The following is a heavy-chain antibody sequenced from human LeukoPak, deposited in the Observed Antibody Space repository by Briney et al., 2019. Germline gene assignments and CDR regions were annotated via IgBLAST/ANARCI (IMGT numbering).Heavy chain of an antibody. CDR3: AREFLGAGTWDAFDI. V-gene: IGHV1-2*02. CDR1: GYTFTGYY. D-gene: IGHD3-10*01. CDR2: INPNNGGT. Sequence: GASVKVSCKASGYTFTGYYMHWVRQAPGQGLEWMGWINPNNGGTNYAQKFQKFQGRVTMTRDTSISTAYMELSSLRSDDTAVYYCAREFLGAGTWDAFDIWGQGTMVTVP. J-gene: IGHJ3*02.